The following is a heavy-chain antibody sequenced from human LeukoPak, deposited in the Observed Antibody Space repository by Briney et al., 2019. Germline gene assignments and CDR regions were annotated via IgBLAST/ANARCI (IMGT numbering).Heavy chain of an antibody. CDR3: MRVAGSADY. V-gene: IGHV1-8*01. D-gene: IGHD6-19*01. J-gene: IGHJ4*02. CDR2: MNPKSGYT. Sequence: ASVTVSCTASGYTFTTYDINWVRQATGQGLEWMGWMNPKSGYTGSAQKFQGRVTMTRDTSISTAYMELSSLRTEDTAVYYCMRVAGSADYWGQGTLVTVSS. CDR1: GYTFTTYD.